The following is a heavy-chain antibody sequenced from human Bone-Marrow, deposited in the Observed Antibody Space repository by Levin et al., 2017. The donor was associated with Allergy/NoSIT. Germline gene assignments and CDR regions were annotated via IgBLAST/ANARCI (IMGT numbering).Heavy chain of an antibody. V-gene: IGHV4-30-2*01. CDR1: GGSMSSGGYS. CDR2: IHHSGST. D-gene: IGHD6-13*01. CDR3: AKEGSSSRYRDYYYYYGMDV. J-gene: IGHJ6*02. Sequence: SETLSLTCAVSGGSMSSGGYSWNWIRQPPGKGLEWIGYIHHSGSTYYNPSLKSRVTMSVDRSKNQFSLSLSSVTAADTAVYFCAKEGSSSRYRDYYYYYGMDVWGQGTTVTVSS.